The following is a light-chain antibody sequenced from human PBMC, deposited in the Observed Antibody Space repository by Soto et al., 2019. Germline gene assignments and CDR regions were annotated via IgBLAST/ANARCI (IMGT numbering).Light chain of an antibody. CDR1: QSLVHRNGYDS. CDR3: MQARQTPVT. V-gene: IGKV2-28*01. J-gene: IGKJ4*01. Sequence: IVLTQSPLSLPVTPGEPASISCRSSQSLVHRNGYDSLDWYLQKPGQSPQLLIYLSTHRASGVPDRFSCSGSGIYFTLTISSVQTEDVGVYYCMQARQTPVTFGGGTKVEIK. CDR2: LST.